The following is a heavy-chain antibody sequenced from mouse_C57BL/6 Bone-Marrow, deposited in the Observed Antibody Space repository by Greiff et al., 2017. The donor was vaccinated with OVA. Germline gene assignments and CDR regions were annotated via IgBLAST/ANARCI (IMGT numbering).Heavy chain of an antibody. D-gene: IGHD1-1*01. CDR3: ARVALYYGNYFDY. CDR1: GFTFSDYG. V-gene: IGHV5-17*01. J-gene: IGHJ2*01. CDR2: ISSGSSTI. Sequence: EVKLVESGGGLVKPGGSLKLSCAASGFTFSDYGMHWVRQAPEKGLEWVAYISSGSSTIYYADTVKGRFTISRDNAKNTLFLQMTSLRSEDTAMYYCARVALYYGNYFDYWGQGTTLTVSS.